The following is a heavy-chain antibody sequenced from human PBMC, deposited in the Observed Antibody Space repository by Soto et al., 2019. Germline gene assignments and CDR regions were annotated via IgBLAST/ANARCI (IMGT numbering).Heavy chain of an antibody. CDR2: IYYSGST. CDR3: AGPAPRAVAVYYFDY. J-gene: IGHJ4*02. D-gene: IGHD6-19*01. CDR1: GGSISSSSYY. Sequence: SETLSLTCTVSGGSISSSSYYWGWIRQPPGKGLEWIGSIYYSGSTYYNPSLKSRVTISVDTSKNQFSLKLSSVTAADTAVYYCAGPAPRAVAVYYFDYWGQGTLVTVSS. V-gene: IGHV4-39*01.